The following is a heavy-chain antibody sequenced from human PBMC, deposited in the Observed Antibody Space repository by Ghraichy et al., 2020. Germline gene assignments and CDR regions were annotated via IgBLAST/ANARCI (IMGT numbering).Heavy chain of an antibody. J-gene: IGHJ4*02. Sequence: LSLTCAASGFTFSSYAMNWVRQAPGKGLQWVSTISHTGDSTYYADSVQGRFTVSRDNSRNTLYLQMNSLRAEDTAVYYCAIRPYSSGIWGQGTLVTVSS. CDR2: ISHTGDST. V-gene: IGHV3-23*01. D-gene: IGHD1-14*01. CDR3: AIRPYSSGI. CDR1: GFTFSSYA.